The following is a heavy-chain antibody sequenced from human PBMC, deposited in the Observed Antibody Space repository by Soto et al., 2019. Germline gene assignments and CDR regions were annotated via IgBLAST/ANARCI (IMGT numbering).Heavy chain of an antibody. Sequence: GGSLRLSCAASGFTFSSYAMSWVRQAPGKGLEWVSAISGSGGSTYYADSVKGRFTISRDNSKNTLYLQMNSLRAEDTAVYYCAKDSSSSWSLYYYGMDVWGQGTTVTVSS. J-gene: IGHJ6*02. V-gene: IGHV3-23*01. D-gene: IGHD6-13*01. CDR3: AKDSSSSWSLYYYGMDV. CDR2: ISGSGGST. CDR1: GFTFSSYA.